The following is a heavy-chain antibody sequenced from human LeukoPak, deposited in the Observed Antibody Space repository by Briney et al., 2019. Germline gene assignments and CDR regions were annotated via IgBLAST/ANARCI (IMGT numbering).Heavy chain of an antibody. CDR2: ISASGSST. J-gene: IGHJ6*03. Sequence: GGSLRLSCAASGFTLSSYAMSWVRQAPGKGLEWVSSISASGSSTNYADSVKGRFTISRDNSKNTVYLQMNSLRAEDTVVYYCAKVMKGSERLTMVRGVIIKTGGLYYMDAWGKGTTVTVSS. CDR1: GFTLSSYA. V-gene: IGHV3-23*01. D-gene: IGHD3-10*01. CDR3: AKVMKGSERLTMVRGVIIKTGGLYYMDA.